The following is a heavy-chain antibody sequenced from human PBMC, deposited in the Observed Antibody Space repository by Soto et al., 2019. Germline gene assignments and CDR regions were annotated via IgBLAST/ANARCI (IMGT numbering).Heavy chain of an antibody. CDR1: GGSFSGYY. Sequence: SETLSLTCAVYGGSFSGYYWSWIRQPPGKGLEWIGEINHSGSTNYNPSLKSRVTISVDTTKNQFSLKQSSVTAADTAVYYWARSGAADYYYMDVWGKGTTVTVSS. CDR2: INHSGST. V-gene: IGHV4-34*01. J-gene: IGHJ6*03. D-gene: IGHD6-13*01. CDR3: ARSGAADYYYMDV.